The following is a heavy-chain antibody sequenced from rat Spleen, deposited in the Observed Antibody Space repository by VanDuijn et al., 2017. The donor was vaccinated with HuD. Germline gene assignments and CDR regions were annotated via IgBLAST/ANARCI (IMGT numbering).Heavy chain of an antibody. Sequence: EVQLVESDGGLVQPGRSLKLSCAASGFTFSDYYMAWVRQAPTKGLEWVATISYDNFSTYYRDSVKGRFTISRDNAKSTLYLQMDSLRSEDTATYYCASPSGAGWFAYWGQGTLVTVSS. V-gene: IGHV5-29*01. CDR3: ASPSGAGWFAY. D-gene: IGHD1-1*01. CDR1: GFTFSDYY. J-gene: IGHJ3*01. CDR2: ISYDNFST.